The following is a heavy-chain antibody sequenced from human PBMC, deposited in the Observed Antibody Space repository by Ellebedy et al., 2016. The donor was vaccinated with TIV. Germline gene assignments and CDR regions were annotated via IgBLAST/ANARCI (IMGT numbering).Heavy chain of an antibody. CDR1: GLTVSSNY. V-gene: IGHV3-66*04. D-gene: IGHD2-15*01. CDR2: LYSGGNT. Sequence: GESLKISCAASGLTVSSNYMNWVRQAPGKGLQWVSVLYSGGNTYYADSVKGRFTISKDNSKKPLYLQMTSLRAEYTAVYYCARLVSGYCSGGSCPQSFFDYWGQGTLVTVSS. J-gene: IGHJ4*02. CDR3: ARLVSGYCSGGSCPQSFFDY.